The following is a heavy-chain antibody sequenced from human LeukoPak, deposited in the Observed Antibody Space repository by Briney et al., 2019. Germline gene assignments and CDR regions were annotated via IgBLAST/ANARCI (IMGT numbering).Heavy chain of an antibody. Sequence: GGSLRLSCAASGFTFSSYAMHWVRQAPGKGLEWVAVISYDGSNKYYADSVKGRFTISRDNSKNTLYLQMNSLRAEDTAVYYCARDFYYDSPLGDWGQGTLVTVSS. CDR1: GFTFSSYA. CDR3: ARDFYYDSPLGD. D-gene: IGHD3-22*01. CDR2: ISYDGSNK. V-gene: IGHV3-30*04. J-gene: IGHJ4*02.